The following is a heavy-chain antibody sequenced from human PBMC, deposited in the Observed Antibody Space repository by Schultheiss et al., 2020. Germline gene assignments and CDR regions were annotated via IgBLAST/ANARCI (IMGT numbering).Heavy chain of an antibody. CDR2: ISGSGGST. CDR1: GFTVSNNY. CDR3: AKGGGVLNYYDSSGYYYFDY. V-gene: IGHV3-23*01. Sequence: GGSLRLSCAASGFTVSNNYMSWVRQAPGKGLEWVSAISGSGGSTYYADSVKGRFTISRDNSKNTLYLQMNSLRAEDTAVYYCAKGGGVLNYYDSSGYYYFDYWGQGTLVTVSS. J-gene: IGHJ4*02. D-gene: IGHD3-22*01.